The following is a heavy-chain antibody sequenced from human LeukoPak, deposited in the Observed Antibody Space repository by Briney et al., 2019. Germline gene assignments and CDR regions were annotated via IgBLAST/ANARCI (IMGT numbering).Heavy chain of an antibody. CDR3: ARGGGPSYCGGDCYIFDY. V-gene: IGHV4-34*01. CDR1: GGSFSGYY. D-gene: IGHD2-21*02. J-gene: IGHJ4*02. Sequence: PETLSLTCAVYGGSFSGYYWSWIRQPPGKGLEWLGEINHSGSTNYNPSLKSRVTISVDTSKNQFSLKLSSVTAADRAVYYCARGGGPSYCGGDCYIFDYWGQGTLVTVPS. CDR2: INHSGST.